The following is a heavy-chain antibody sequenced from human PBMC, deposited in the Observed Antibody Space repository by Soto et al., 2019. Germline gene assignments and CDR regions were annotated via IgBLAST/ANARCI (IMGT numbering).Heavy chain of an antibody. Sequence: ASVKVSCKVSGYTLTELSMHWVRQAPGKGLEWMGGFDPEDGETIYAQKFQGRVTMTEDTSTDTAYMGLSSLRSEDTAVYYCATIRGGSTSTTYYYYGMDVWGQGTTVTVSS. CDR1: GYTLTELS. V-gene: IGHV1-24*01. CDR2: FDPEDGET. CDR3: ATIRGGSTSTTYYYYGMDV. J-gene: IGHJ6*02. D-gene: IGHD2-2*01.